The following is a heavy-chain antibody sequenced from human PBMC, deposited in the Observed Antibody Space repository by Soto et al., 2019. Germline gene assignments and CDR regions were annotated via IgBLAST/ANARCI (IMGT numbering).Heavy chain of an antibody. D-gene: IGHD3-3*01. Sequence: PSEPLSLTCAVYGGTFGGYYWCWIRQPPGKGLEWIGEINHSGSTNYNPSLKSRVTISVDTSKNQFSLKLSSVTAADTAVYYCARANYDFWSGYSSDAFDIWGQGTMVTVSS. CDR1: GGTFGGYY. CDR3: ARANYDFWSGYSSDAFDI. V-gene: IGHV4-34*01. CDR2: INHSGST. J-gene: IGHJ3*02.